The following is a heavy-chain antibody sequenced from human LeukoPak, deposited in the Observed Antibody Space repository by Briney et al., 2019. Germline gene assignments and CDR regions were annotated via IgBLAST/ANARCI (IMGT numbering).Heavy chain of an antibody. CDR1: GYTFTSYG. V-gene: IGHV1-18*01. J-gene: IGHJ6*03. CDR3: ARAPRPYYDFWSGYYTGDYYYYYYMDV. Sequence: ASVKVSCKASGYTFTSYGISWVRQAPGQGLEGMGWISAYNGNTNYAQKLQGRVTMTTDTSTSTAYMELSRLRSDDTAVYYCARAPRPYYDFWSGYYTGDYYYYYYMDVWGKGTTVTVSS. D-gene: IGHD3-3*01. CDR2: ISAYNGNT.